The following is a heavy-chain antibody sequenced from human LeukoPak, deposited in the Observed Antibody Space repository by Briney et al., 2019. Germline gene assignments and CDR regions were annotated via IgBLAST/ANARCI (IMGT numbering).Heavy chain of an antibody. Sequence: GRSLRLSCAASGFTFSSYGTHWVRQAPGKGLEWVALISSDGNNKYYADSVKGRFSISRDNSKNTLYLQMNSLRAEDTAVYYCARIGYSISWSGDYWGQGSLVTVSS. D-gene: IGHD6-13*01. CDR1: GFTFSSYG. V-gene: IGHV3-30*03. CDR2: ISSDGNNK. CDR3: ARIGYSISWSGDY. J-gene: IGHJ4*02.